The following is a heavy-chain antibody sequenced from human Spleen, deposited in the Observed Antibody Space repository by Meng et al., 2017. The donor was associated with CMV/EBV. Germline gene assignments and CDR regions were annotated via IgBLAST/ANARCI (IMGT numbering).Heavy chain of an antibody. CDR1: GFTFSGYW. J-gene: IGHJ4*02. D-gene: IGHD3-3*01. V-gene: IGHV3-7*01. Sequence: GESLKISCAASGFTFSGYWMVWVRQAPGKGLEWVANINQRGTEIYYMDSLRGRFTISRDNAKDSLYLQMNSLGPEDTAVYYCARDYHYDFWSGYFGLWGQGTLVTVSS. CDR3: ARDYHYDFWSGYFGL. CDR2: INQRGTEI.